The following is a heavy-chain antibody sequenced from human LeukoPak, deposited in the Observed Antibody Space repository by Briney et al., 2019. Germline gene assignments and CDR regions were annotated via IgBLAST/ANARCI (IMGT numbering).Heavy chain of an antibody. J-gene: IGHJ3*02. CDR2: IYTSGST. CDR1: GGSISSYY. V-gene: IGHV4-4*07. Sequence: SETLSLTCTVSGGSISSYYWSWIRQPAGMGLEWIGRIYTSGSTNYNPSLKSRVTMSVDTSKNQFSLKLSSVTAADTAVYYCASGAHYYDSSGYYSGAFDIWGQGTMVTVSS. D-gene: IGHD3-22*01. CDR3: ASGAHYYDSSGYYSGAFDI.